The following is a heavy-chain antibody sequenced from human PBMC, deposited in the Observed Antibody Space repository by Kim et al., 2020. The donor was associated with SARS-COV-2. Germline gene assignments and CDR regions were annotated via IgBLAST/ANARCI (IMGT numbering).Heavy chain of an antibody. V-gene: IGHV2-70*09. Sequence: SGPTLVNPTQTLTLTCTFSGFSLTTSGMCVGWIRQPPGKALEWLALIEWDDDKYYRTSLETRLTISKDTSKNQVVLTMTNMDPVDTGTYYCVRIVRSGAYYFDYWGQGTLVTVSP. J-gene: IGHJ4*02. CDR2: IEWDDDK. CDR3: VRIVRSGAYYFDY. CDR1: GFSLTTSGMC. D-gene: IGHD6-19*01.